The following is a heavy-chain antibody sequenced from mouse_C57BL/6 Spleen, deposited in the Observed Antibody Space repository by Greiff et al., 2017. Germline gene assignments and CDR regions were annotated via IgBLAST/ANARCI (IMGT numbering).Heavy chain of an antibody. CDR2: ISSGGSYT. V-gene: IGHV5-6*01. D-gene: IGHD3-2*02. J-gene: IGHJ3*01. CDR3: ASHSAGYGAY. Sequence: EVHLVEPGGDLVKPGGSLKLSCAASGFTFSSYGMSWVRQTPDKRLEWVATISSGGSYTYYPDSVKGRFTISRDNAKNTLYLQMSSLKSEDTAMYYCASHSAGYGAYWGQGTLVTVSA. CDR1: GFTFSSYG.